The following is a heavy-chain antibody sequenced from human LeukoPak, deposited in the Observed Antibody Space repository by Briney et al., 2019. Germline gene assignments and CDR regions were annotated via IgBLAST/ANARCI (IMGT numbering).Heavy chain of an antibody. CDR3: AKHGRGNNSRDYFDY. CDR2: ITGGSGRT. Sequence: TGGSLRLSCAASGFTFSSYWMTWVRQAPGKGLEWVSTITGGSGRTYYTDSVKGRFTISRDHSENTLYLQMNSLRAEDTAVYHCAKHGRGNNSRDYFDYWGQGTLVTVSS. CDR1: GFTFSSYW. D-gene: IGHD5-12*01. J-gene: IGHJ4*02. V-gene: IGHV3-23*01.